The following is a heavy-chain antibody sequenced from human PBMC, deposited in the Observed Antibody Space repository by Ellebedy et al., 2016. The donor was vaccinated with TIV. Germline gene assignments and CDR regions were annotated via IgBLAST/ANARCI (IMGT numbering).Heavy chain of an antibody. D-gene: IGHD6-6*01. CDR1: GYNFTSYW. CDR2: LDPGGAYT. V-gene: IGHV5-10-1*01. J-gene: IGHJ4*02. CDR3: ATSYASSPFDY. Sequence: GESLKISCKGSGYNFTSYWISWVRQMPGKGLEWMGRLDPGGAYTGYSPSFQGHVTISADKSISTVNLQWSSLEASDTAMYYCATSYASSPFDYWGQGTLVTVSS.